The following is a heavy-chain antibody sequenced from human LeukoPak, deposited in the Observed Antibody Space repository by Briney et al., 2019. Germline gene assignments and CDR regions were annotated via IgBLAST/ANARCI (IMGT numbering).Heavy chain of an antibody. CDR2: ISSNGGST. Sequence: GGSLRLSCSASGFTFSSYAMHWVRQAPGKGLEYVSAISSNGGSTYYADSVKGRFTISRDNSKNTLYLQMSSLRAEDTAVYYCVKTQSSVAVAGPLDYWGRGTLVTVSS. CDR1: GFTFSSYA. CDR3: VKTQSSVAVAGPLDY. V-gene: IGHV3-64D*09. J-gene: IGHJ4*02. D-gene: IGHD6-19*01.